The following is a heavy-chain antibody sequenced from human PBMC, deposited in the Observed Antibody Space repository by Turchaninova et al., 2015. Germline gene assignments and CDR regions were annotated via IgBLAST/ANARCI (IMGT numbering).Heavy chain of an antibody. CDR2: TYYRSKWYR. CDR3: ARTRGYLDA. Sequence: QVQLQQSGPGLVKPSQTLSLTCAISGDSVSSDSSAWNWNRHSPSRGLEWLGRTYYRSKWYREYAASVKSRISINPDTSKNQFSLHLNSVTPEDTAVYFCARTRGYLDAWGKGTTVTVSS. V-gene: IGHV6-1*01. J-gene: IGHJ6*03. CDR1: GDSVSSDSSA.